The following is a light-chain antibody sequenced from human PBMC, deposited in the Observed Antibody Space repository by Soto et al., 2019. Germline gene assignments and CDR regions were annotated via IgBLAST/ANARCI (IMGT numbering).Light chain of an antibody. CDR3: QQRSNWPPIT. J-gene: IGKJ5*01. CDR2: DSS. CDR1: QSVGSF. V-gene: IGKV3-11*01. Sequence: EIVLTQSRATLSLSPGERATLSCRASQSVGSFVAWYQHKPGQAPRLLIYDSSIRATGIPARFSGSGSGTDFTLAISSLEPEDFAVYYCQQRSNWPPITFGQGTRLEIK.